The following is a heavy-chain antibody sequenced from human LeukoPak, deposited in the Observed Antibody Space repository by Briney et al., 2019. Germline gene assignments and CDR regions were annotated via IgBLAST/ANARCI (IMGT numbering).Heavy chain of an antibody. D-gene: IGHD1-26*01. J-gene: IGHJ4*02. CDR2: ISGSGGST. V-gene: IGHV3-23*01. CDR1: GFTFSSYA. CDR3: ARSRRRELLGTYFDY. Sequence: PGGSLRLSCAASGFTFSSYAMSWVRQAPGKGLEWVSAISGSGGSTYYADSVKGRFTISRDNSNNTLYLQMNSLRAEDTAVYYCARSRRRELLGTYFDYWGQGTLITVSS.